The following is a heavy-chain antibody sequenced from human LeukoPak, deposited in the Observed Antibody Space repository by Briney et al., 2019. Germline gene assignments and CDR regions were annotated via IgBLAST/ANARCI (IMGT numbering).Heavy chain of an antibody. J-gene: IGHJ6*03. V-gene: IGHV4-61*02. Sequence: SETLSLTCTVSGGSTSSGSYYWSWIRQPAGKGLEWIGRIYTSGSTNYNPSLKSRVTISVDTSKNQFSLKLSSVTAADTAVYYCARHPATVTPYYYYYMDVWGKGTTVTVSS. CDR1: GGSTSSGSYY. D-gene: IGHD4-17*01. CDR2: IYTSGST. CDR3: ARHPATVTPYYYYYMDV.